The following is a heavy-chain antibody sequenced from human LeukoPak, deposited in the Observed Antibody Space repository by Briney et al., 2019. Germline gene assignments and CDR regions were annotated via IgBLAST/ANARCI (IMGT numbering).Heavy chain of an antibody. CDR1: RGSISSYY. J-gene: IGHJ4*02. V-gene: IGHV4-59*01. CDR2: IYYSGST. D-gene: IGHD1-1*01. Sequence: SETLSLTCTVSRGSISSYYWSWIRQPPGKGLEWIGYIYYSGSTNYNPSLKSRVTISVDTSKNQFSLKLSSVTAADTAVYYCARGSWNDAGDYWGQGTLVTVSS. CDR3: ARGSWNDAGDY.